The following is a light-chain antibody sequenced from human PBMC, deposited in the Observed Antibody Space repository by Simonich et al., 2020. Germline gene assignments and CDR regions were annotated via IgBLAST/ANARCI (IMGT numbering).Light chain of an antibody. CDR1: ALPKQF. J-gene: IGLJ3*02. V-gene: IGLV3-10*01. CDR3: YSTDSSGNHRGV. Sequence: SYELTQPPSVSVSPGQTARITCSGDALPKQFASWYQQKSGQAPVLVIYEDSKRPSGIPEGFSGSSSGTMATLTISGAQVEDEADYYCYSTDSSGNHRGVFGGGTKLTVL. CDR2: EDS.